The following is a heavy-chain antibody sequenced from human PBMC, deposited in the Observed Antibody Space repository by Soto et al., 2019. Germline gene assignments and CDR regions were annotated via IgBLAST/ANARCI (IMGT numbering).Heavy chain of an antibody. J-gene: IGHJ5*02. V-gene: IGHV1-18*01. CDR1: GYTFTTYG. D-gene: IGHD2-2*01. Sequence: QVQLVQSGTEVKKPGASVKVSCKASGYTFTTYGISWVRQAPGQGLEWMGWISADDGETSYAQKFQDRVTMTTDTNTRPPYRERRSLKSDHPAVNSWSEAPSLPPYTSRGGGLDPWGQGTLVTVSS. CDR2: ISADDGET. CDR3: SEAPSLPPYTSRGGGLDP.